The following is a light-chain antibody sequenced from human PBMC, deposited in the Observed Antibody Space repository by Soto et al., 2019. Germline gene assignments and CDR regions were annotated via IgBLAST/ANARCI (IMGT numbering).Light chain of an antibody. CDR2: AAS. CDR1: LDIGSD. CDR3: LQDHDDSWT. Sequence: ATQMAQSPSSLSASVGDRITITCRASLDIGSDLSWYQQKPGKAPTLLIYAASNLQSGVPSRFRGSRSGTEFTLTVSSLQPADFATYYCLQDHDDSWTFGQGTKVDIK. V-gene: IGKV1-6*01. J-gene: IGKJ1*01.